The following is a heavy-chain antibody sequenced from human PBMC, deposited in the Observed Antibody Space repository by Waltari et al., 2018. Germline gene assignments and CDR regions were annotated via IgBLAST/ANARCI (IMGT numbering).Heavy chain of an antibody. V-gene: IGHV3-23*01. J-gene: IGHJ5*02. D-gene: IGHD4-17*01. CDR3: AKVGGLYGDSGWFDP. Sequence: EVQLLESGGGLVQPGGSLRLSCAASGFTFSSYAMSWVRQAPGKGLEWVSAISGSGGSTYYADAWKGRFTISRDNSKNTRYLQMNSLRAEDTAVYYCAKVGGLYGDSGWFDPWGQGTLVTVSS. CDR2: ISGSGGST. CDR1: GFTFSSYA.